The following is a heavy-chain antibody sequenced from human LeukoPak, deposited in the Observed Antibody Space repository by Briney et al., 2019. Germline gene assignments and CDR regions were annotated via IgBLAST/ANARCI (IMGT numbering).Heavy chain of an antibody. J-gene: IGHJ6*03. CDR3: ARDRPSIAARRPWDYYYMDV. Sequence: SVKVSCKASGGTFSSYAISWVRQAPGQGLEWMGGIIPIFGTANYAQKFQGRVTITTDESTSTAYMELSSLRSEDTAMYYCARDRPSIAARRPWDYYYMDVWGKGTTVTVSS. CDR1: GGTFSSYA. V-gene: IGHV1-69*05. CDR2: IIPIFGTA. D-gene: IGHD6-6*01.